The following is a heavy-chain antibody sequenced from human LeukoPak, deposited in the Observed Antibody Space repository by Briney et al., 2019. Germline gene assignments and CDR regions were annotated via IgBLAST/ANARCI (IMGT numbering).Heavy chain of an antibody. CDR1: GGSISSGGYY. V-gene: IGHV4-30-4*08. Sequence: SETLSLTCTVSGGSISSGGYYWSWIRQPPGKGLEWIGYIYYSGSTYYNPPLKSRVTISVDTSKNQFSLKLSSVTAADTAVYYCASITMVRGVNYWGQGTLVTVSS. CDR2: IYYSGST. J-gene: IGHJ4*02. D-gene: IGHD3-10*01. CDR3: ASITMVRGVNY.